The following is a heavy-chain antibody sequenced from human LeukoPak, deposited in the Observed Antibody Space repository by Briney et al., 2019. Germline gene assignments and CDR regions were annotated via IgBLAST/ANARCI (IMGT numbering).Heavy chain of an antibody. CDR2: IYYSGSA. D-gene: IGHD5-12*01. CDR3: ARRGGYSGSDFDD. CDR1: SGSISSRSYY. Sequence: SETLSLTCTVSSGSISSRSYYWGWIRQPPGKGLEWIGNIYYSGSAYYNPSLKSRVTISVDTSKNQFSLKLSSVTAADTAVYYCARRGGYSGSDFDDWGQGTLVTVSS. J-gene: IGHJ4*02. V-gene: IGHV4-39*01.